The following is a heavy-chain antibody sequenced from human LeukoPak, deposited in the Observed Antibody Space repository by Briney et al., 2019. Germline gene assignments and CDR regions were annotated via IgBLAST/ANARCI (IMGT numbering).Heavy chain of an antibody. CDR3: ARDLGGGDAFDI. J-gene: IGHJ3*02. CDR1: GFTFSSYS. D-gene: IGHD3-16*01. CDR2: ISSSYRTI. V-gene: IGHV3-48*01. Sequence: GGSLRLSCAASGFTFSSYSMNWVRRAPGKGLEWVSYISSSYRTIYYADSVKGRSTVSRDNAKNSLYLQMSSLRAEDTAFYYCARDLGGGDAFDIWGQGTMVTVSS.